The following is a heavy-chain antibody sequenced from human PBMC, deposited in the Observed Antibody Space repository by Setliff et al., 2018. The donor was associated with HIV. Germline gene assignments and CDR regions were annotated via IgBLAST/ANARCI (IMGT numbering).Heavy chain of an antibody. CDR3: ARDVEFGSGTGYFDY. Sequence: GESLKISCAASGFSFSMVAMHWVRQAPGRGLQWLAAISYDSTNIQYADSVKGRFTISRDNTKNTLYLQMNGLTAEDTALYYCARDVEFGSGTGYFDYWGQGTLVTVSS. J-gene: IGHJ4*02. CDR2: ISYDSTNI. CDR1: GFSFSMVA. D-gene: IGHD3-10*01. V-gene: IGHV3-30*04.